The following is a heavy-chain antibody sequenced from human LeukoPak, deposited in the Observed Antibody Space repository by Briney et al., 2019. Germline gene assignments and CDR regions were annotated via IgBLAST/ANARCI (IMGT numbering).Heavy chain of an antibody. V-gene: IGHV1-3*01. CDR3: AREHDFWSPYAFDI. D-gene: IGHD3-3*01. CDR2: INAGNGNT. CDR1: GYTFTSYA. J-gene: IGHJ3*02. Sequence: GASVTVSCTTSGYTFTSYAIQWVRQAPGQRLEWMGWINAGNGNTKYSQKFQGRVTITRDTSATTAYMELSTLRSEDTAVYYCAREHDFWSPYAFDIWGQGTMVTVSS.